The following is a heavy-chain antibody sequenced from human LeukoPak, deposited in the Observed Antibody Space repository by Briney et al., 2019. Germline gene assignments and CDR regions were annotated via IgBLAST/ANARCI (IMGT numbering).Heavy chain of an antibody. CDR3: ARDGIATAGDFDY. D-gene: IGHD6-13*01. CDR2: INPNSGGT. CDR1: GYTFTGCY. J-gene: IGHJ4*02. Sequence: ASVKVSCKASGYTFTGCYMHWVRQAPGQGLEWMGWINPNSGGTNYAQKFQGRVTMTRDTSISTAYMELSRLRSDDTAVYYCARDGIATAGDFDYWGQGTLVTVSS. V-gene: IGHV1-2*02.